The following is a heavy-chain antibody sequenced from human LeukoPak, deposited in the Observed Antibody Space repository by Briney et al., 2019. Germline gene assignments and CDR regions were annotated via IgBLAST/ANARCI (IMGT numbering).Heavy chain of an antibody. J-gene: IGHJ4*02. V-gene: IGHV4-59*08. Sequence: PSETLSLTCAVSGGSINSHHWGWTRQPPGKGLEWIGDIYYTGKNNYNPSLKSRVTISLDTSKNHLSLNLTSVLAADTAIYYCVRRDIGWNYFDYWGQGILVTVSS. CDR3: VRRDIGWNYFDY. CDR1: GGSINSHH. D-gene: IGHD2-15*01. CDR2: IYYTGKN.